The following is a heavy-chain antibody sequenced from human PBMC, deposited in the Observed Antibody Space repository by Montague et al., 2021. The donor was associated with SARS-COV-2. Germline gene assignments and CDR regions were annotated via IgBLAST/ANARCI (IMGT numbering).Heavy chain of an antibody. CDR1: AGSINNHY. J-gene: IGHJ4*02. CDR2: VYFSGAA. CDR3: ARRPSSGWSFDY. D-gene: IGHD6-19*01. Sequence: SETLSLTCTVSAGSINNHYWSWIRQTPGEELEWIAYVYFSGAASYNPSLKSRVTISVDTSRNQFSLQLTSVTAADTAVYYCARRPSSGWSFDYWGQGPRSPSPQ. V-gene: IGHV4-59*08.